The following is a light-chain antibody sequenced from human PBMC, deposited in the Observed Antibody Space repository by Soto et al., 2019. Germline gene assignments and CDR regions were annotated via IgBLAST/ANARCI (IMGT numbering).Light chain of an antibody. J-gene: IGKJ1*01. V-gene: IGKV1-5*01. CDR1: QGVSGW. CDR2: DAS. CDR3: PQYETFSGT. Sequence: DIQMTQSPSTLSASVGDTVTVTCRASQGVSGWLAWYQQKPGEAPKLLIYDASALPHGVPSRFSGSGSGTKFTLTIASLQPDDFATYYCPQYETFSGTFGPGTKVDI.